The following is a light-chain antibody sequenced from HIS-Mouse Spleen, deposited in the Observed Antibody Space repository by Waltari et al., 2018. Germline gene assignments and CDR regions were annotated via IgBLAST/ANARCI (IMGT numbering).Light chain of an antibody. CDR2: WAS. CDR1: SCTHTTF. Sequence: SCTHTTFFDWYHQKPGQLPKLLIYWASTRESGVPDRFSGSGSGEDFTLTISSLQAEDVAVYYCQKYYSTPYTFGQGTKLEIK. V-gene: IGKV4-1*01. CDR3: QKYYSTPYT. J-gene: IGKJ2*01.